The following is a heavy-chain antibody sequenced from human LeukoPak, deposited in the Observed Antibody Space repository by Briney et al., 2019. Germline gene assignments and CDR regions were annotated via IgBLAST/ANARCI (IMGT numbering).Heavy chain of an antibody. J-gene: IGHJ4*02. CDR1: GYSFTSYW. V-gene: IGHV5-10-1*01. D-gene: IGHD3-9*01. CDR3: ARRYYDILTGWVHYFDY. Sequence: GESLKICCKGSGYSFTSYWISWVRQMPGKGLEWMGRIDPSDSYTNYSPSFQGHVTISADKSISTAYLQWSSLKASDTAMYYCARRYYDILTGWVHYFDYWGQGTLVTVSS. CDR2: IDPSDSYT.